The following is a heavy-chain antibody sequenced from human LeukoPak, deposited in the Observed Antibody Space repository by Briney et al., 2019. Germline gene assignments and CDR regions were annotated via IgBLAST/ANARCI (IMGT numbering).Heavy chain of an antibody. CDR2: IKQDGSEK. CDR1: GFSVSGYW. Sequence: GGSLRLSCAVSGFSVSGYWMTWVRQAPGKGLEWVANIKQDGSEKNYVDSVKGRFTISRDNAENSLFLQMNSLRAEDTAVYYCARSRISGDYGGDWFDPWGQGTLVTVSS. CDR3: ARSRISGDYGGDWFDP. D-gene: IGHD4-23*01. J-gene: IGHJ5*02. V-gene: IGHV3-7*01.